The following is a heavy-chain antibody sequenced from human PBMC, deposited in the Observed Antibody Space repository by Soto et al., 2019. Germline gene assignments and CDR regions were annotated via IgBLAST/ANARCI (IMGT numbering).Heavy chain of an antibody. Sequence: QVQLQESGPGLVKPSQTLSLTCTVSGGSISSGTSYWSWIRQRPGKGLEWIGYIFYSGRFYYTPSLRGRVMCLQDRPKNQFPLSLSSVCAAVSPLYHCARPPEPPSIWGVALPYFLDYWAEGTLGT. V-gene: IGHV4-31*03. D-gene: IGHD7-27*01. CDR1: GGSISSGTSY. CDR2: IFYSGRF. J-gene: IGHJ4*02. CDR3: ARPPEPPSIWGVALPYFLDY.